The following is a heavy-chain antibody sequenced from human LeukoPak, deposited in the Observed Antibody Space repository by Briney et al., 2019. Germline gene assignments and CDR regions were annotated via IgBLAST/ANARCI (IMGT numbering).Heavy chain of an antibody. V-gene: IGHV4-59*01. J-gene: IGHJ4*02. CDR2: IFYTGIT. Sequence: SETLSLTCNVSGGSMNTYYWSWIRQPPGKGLEWIGYIFYTGITNYNPSLKSRVTISVDTSRNQFSLNLTSVTAADTAVYYCARETSSSALEYWGQGTLVTVSS. D-gene: IGHD6-6*01. CDR3: ARETSSSALEY. CDR1: GGSMNTYY.